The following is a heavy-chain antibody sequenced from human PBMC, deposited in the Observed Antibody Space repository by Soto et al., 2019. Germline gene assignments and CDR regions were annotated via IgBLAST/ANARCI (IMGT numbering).Heavy chain of an antibody. Sequence: QVQLVESGGGVVQPGRSLRLSCAASGFTFRSHGMHWVRQDPGKGLEWVAVIWFDGSKKYYADTVKGRFTISRDDSKNRRDLQMNSLRAEDTAVYYCARAGAATYGMDVWGQGTTVTVSS. V-gene: IGHV3-33*01. CDR3: ARAGAATYGMDV. D-gene: IGHD6-25*01. J-gene: IGHJ6*02. CDR2: IWFDGSKK. CDR1: GFTFRSHG.